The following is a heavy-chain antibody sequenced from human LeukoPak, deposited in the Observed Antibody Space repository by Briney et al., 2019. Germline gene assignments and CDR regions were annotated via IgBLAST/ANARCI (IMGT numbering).Heavy chain of an antibody. CDR1: GYTFTGYY. Sequence: ASVKVSCKASGYTFTGYYMHWVRQAPGQGLEWMGWINPNSGGTNYAQKFQGRVTMTRDTSISTAYMELSRLRPDDTAVYYCAREVRCSSTSCHRENDYWGQGTLVTVSS. J-gene: IGHJ4*02. CDR2: INPNSGGT. CDR3: AREVRCSSTSCHRENDY. D-gene: IGHD2-2*01. V-gene: IGHV1-2*02.